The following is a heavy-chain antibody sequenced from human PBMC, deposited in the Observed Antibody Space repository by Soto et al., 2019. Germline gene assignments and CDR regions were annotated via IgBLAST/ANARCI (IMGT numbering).Heavy chain of an antibody. J-gene: IGHJ6*02. CDR2: IYSGGST. D-gene: IGHD3-10*01. V-gene: IGHV3-66*01. CDR1: GFTVSSNY. CDR3: ARDMVRGMDV. Sequence: EVQLVESGGGLVQPGGSLRLSCAASGFTVSSNYMSWVRQAPGKGLEWVSVIYSGGSTYYADSVKGRFTITRDNSKNTLYLQMNSLSAEDTAVYDCARDMVRGMDVWGQGTTVTVSS.